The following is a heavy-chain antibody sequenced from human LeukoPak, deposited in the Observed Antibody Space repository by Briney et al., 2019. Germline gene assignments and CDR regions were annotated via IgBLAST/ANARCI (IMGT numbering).Heavy chain of an antibody. D-gene: IGHD7-27*01. J-gene: IGHJ3*02. V-gene: IGHV1-69*05. Sequence: GASVKVSCKASGGTFSSYAISWVRQAPGQGLEWMGGIIPIFGTANYAQKFQGRVTITTDESTSTAYMELSRLRSDDTAVYYCARDPDWGSDAFDIWGQGTMVTVSS. CDR2: IIPIFGTA. CDR1: GGTFSSYA. CDR3: ARDPDWGSDAFDI.